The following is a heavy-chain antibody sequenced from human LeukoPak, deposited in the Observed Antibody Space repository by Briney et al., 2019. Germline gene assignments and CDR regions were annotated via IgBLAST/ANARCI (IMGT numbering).Heavy chain of an antibody. J-gene: IGHJ4*02. D-gene: IGHD3-22*01. V-gene: IGHV4-59*01. CDR1: GGSISSYY. Sequence: SETLSLTCTVSGGSISSYYWSWIRQPPGKRLEWIGYIYYSGSTNYNPSLKSRVTISVDTSKNQFSLKLSSVTAADTAVYYCARVGDDSSGYYVDYWGQGTLVTVSS. CDR3: ARVGDDSSGYYVDY. CDR2: IYYSGST.